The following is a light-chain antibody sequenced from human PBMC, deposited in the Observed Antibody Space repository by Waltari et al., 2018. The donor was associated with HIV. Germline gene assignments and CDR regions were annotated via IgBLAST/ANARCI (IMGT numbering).Light chain of an antibody. Sequence: DIQMTQSPSTLSASVGDRVTITCRASQSISSWLAWYQQKPGKAPNFLLYAASRLESGVPSRFSGSGSGTDYTLTISSLQPEDFGTYYCQQYYSIPPTFGQGTKVEIK. CDR2: AAS. CDR1: QSISSW. V-gene: IGKV1-NL1*01. J-gene: IGKJ1*01. CDR3: QQYYSIPPT.